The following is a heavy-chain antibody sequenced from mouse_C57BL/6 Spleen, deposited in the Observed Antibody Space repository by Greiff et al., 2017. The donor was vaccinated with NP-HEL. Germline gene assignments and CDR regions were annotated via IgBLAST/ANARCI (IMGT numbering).Heavy chain of an antibody. D-gene: IGHD2-1*01. CDR2: ISYDGSN. CDR3: AREGGNSFAY. Sequence: VQLQQSGPGLVKPSQSLSLTCSVTGYSITSGYYWNWIRQFPGNKLEWMGYISYDGSNNYNPSLKNRISITRDTSKNQFFLKLNSVTTEDTATYYCAREGGNSFAYWGQGTLVTVSA. CDR1: GYSITSGYY. V-gene: IGHV3-6*01. J-gene: IGHJ3*01.